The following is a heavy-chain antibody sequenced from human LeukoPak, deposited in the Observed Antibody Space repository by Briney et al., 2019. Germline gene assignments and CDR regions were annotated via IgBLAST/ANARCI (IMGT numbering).Heavy chain of an antibody. D-gene: IGHD2-8*01. CDR3: ARAMVPNSWFDP. CDR2: INPNSGGA. Sequence: ASVKVSCKASGYTFTGYYMHWVRQAPGQGLEWMGWINPNSGGAKYAQKFQGRVTMTRDTSINTAYMELSRLGSDDTAVYYCARAMVPNSWFDPWGQGTLVTVSS. J-gene: IGHJ5*02. CDR1: GYTFTGYY. V-gene: IGHV1-2*02.